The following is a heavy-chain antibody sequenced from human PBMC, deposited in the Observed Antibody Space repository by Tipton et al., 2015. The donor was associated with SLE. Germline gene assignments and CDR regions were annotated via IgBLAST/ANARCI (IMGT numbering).Heavy chain of an antibody. CDR2: IYISGTT. Sequence: TLSLTCTVSGDSITSGSYYWSWIRQPAGKGLEWIGRIYISGTTNYNPSLKSRVTISLDTSKNEISLKLTSVTAADSAVYYCARCGYNGYDPAFDIWGQGIRVTVSS. CDR1: GDSITSGSYY. D-gene: IGHD5-12*01. V-gene: IGHV4-61*02. J-gene: IGHJ3*02. CDR3: ARCGYNGYDPAFDI.